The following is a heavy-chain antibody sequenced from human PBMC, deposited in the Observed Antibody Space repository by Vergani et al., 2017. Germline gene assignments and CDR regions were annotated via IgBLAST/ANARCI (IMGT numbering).Heavy chain of an antibody. V-gene: IGHV3-53*01. CDR1: GFIVSTNY. CDR2: IYSGGST. J-gene: IGHJ3*02. D-gene: IGHD2-2*01. CDR3: ARGLPAAGAFDI. Sequence: VQLVESGGGLIQPGGSLRLSCAASGFIVSTNYITWVRQAPGKGLEWVSVIYSGGSTYYADSVKGRFTISRDNSKNTLYLQMNNLRAEDTAVYYCARGLPAAGAFDIWGQGTMVTVSS.